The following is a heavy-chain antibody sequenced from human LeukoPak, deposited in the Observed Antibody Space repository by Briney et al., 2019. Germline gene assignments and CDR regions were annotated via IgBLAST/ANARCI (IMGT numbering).Heavy chain of an antibody. D-gene: IGHD1-1*01. CDR3: ATPTAGTWHFDY. CDR2: IKQDASER. Sequence: GGSLRLSCAASGFTFSTYWMTWVRQAPGKGLEWVANIKQDASERYYVDSVKGRFTISRDNAKNSLYLQMNSLRAEDTAVYYCATPTAGTWHFDYWGQGTLVTVSS. J-gene: IGHJ4*02. CDR1: GFTFSTYW. V-gene: IGHV3-7*01.